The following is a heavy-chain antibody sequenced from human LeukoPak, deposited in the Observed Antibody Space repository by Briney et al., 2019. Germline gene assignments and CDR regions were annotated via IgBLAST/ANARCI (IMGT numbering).Heavy chain of an antibody. J-gene: IGHJ3*02. CDR2: ISGYNADT. CDR3: ARFLCDNGVCHRAFDI. Sequence: ASVKVSCKASGYTFTSYDINWVRQATGQGLEWMGWISGYNADTDSAQKVQGRLTMTTDTSTNTAYMELRSLRSDDTAVYYCARFLCDNGVCHRAFDIWGQGTVVTVS. CDR1: GYTFTSYD. V-gene: IGHV1-18*01. D-gene: IGHD2-8*01.